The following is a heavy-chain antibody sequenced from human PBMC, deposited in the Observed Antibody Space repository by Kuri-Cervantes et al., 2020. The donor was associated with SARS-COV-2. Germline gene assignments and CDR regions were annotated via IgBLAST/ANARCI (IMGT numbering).Heavy chain of an antibody. Sequence: GESLKISCAASGFTFSSYAMSWVRQAPGKGLEWVSAISGSGINTHYADSVKGRFTTSRDNSKNTLYLQMNSLRAEDTALYYCTKGGDYNPIDYWGQGTLVTVSS. CDR2: ISGSGINT. J-gene: IGHJ4*02. V-gene: IGHV3-23*01. CDR3: TKGGDYNPIDY. D-gene: IGHD4-17*01. CDR1: GFTFSSYA.